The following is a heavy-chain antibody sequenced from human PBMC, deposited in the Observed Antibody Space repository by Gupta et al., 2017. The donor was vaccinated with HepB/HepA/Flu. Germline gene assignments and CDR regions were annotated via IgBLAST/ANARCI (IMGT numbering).Heavy chain of an antibody. V-gene: IGHV3-30*04. J-gene: IGHJ5*02. Sequence: QVHMEQSGGGVVQPGKSLRPSCEGPGFSFSDHAFSWVRQAPGKGLEWVALISYDGTKKYYADSVKGRFTVARDNSRRTVYVQMNSLRADDTAIYYCARDLFPYYYDSAGFYDNWFVDPWGQGTRVTVSS. D-gene: IGHD3-22*01. CDR1: GFSFSDHA. CDR3: ARDLFPYYYDSAGFYDNWFVDP. CDR2: ISYDGTKK.